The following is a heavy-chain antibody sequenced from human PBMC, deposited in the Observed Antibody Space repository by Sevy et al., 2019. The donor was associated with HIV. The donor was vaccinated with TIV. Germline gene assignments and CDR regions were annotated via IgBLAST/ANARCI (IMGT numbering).Heavy chain of an antibody. Sequence: GGSLRLSCAASGFSLETFWIHWVRQAPGKGLEWVGRIKSNSDGGTTDYAAPLEGRFTMSRDDSENKSYLQINNLKIEDTAVYYCATAPGTGYWGQGTLVTVSS. V-gene: IGHV3-15*01. CDR2: IKSNSDGGTT. CDR3: ATAPGTGY. D-gene: IGHD3-10*01. J-gene: IGHJ4*02. CDR1: GFSLETFW.